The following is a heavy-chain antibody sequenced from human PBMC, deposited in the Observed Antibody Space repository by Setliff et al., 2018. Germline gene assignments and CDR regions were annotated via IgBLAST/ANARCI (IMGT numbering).Heavy chain of an antibody. D-gene: IGHD3-10*01. Sequence: SVKVSCKASGGTFSSYAISGVRQAPGQGLEWMGGITPILGIANYAQKFQGRVTITADESTSTAYMELSSLRSEDTAVYYCARDSSYYYGSDYWGQGTLVTVSS. CDR1: GGTFSSYA. J-gene: IGHJ4*02. CDR2: ITPILGIA. CDR3: ARDSSYYYGSDY. V-gene: IGHV1-69*10.